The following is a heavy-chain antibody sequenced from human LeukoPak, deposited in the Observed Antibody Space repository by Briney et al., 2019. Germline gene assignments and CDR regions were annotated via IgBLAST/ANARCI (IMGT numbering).Heavy chain of an antibody. J-gene: IGHJ3*02. Sequence: GASVKVSCKASGYTFTSYGISWVRQAPGQGLERMGWISAYNGNTNYAQKLQGRVTMTTDTSTSTAYMELRSLRSDDTAVYYCARFSAVNRLFDAFDIWGQGTMVTVSS. CDR1: GYTFTSYG. V-gene: IGHV1-18*01. CDR3: ARFSAVNRLFDAFDI. D-gene: IGHD5-12*01. CDR2: ISAYNGNT.